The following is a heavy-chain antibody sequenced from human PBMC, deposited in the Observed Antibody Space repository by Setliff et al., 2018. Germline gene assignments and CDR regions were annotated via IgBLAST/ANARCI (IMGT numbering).Heavy chain of an antibody. Sequence: ASVKVSCKASGYTFTNYYINWVRQAPGQGLEWMGIINPRAGTTSYAQKLQGRVTMTRDTSTDTVYMELSSLRSEDTAVYYCARGGSPDCSTAGCRYGDYVYWGQGTQVTVSS. CDR2: INPRAGTT. V-gene: IGHV1-46*03. CDR3: ARGGSPDCSTAGCRYGDYVY. J-gene: IGHJ4*02. CDR1: GYTFTNYY. D-gene: IGHD2-2*01.